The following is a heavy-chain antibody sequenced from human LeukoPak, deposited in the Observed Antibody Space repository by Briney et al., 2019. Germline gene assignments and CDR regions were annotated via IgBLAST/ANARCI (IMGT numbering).Heavy chain of an antibody. CDR3: ARALGYCSSGNCYSTGTHDVFDI. D-gene: IGHD2-15*01. CDR2: IWHDGSKS. CDR1: GFIFSTYG. Sequence: PGGSLRLSGAASGFIFSTYGIHWVRQAPGKGLEWVAIIWHDGSKSYYIGSVKGRLTVSRDNSRNTAYLQMDSWRAEDTAVYYCARALGYCSSGNCYSTGTHDVFDIWGQGTMVIVSS. J-gene: IGHJ3*02. V-gene: IGHV3-33*01.